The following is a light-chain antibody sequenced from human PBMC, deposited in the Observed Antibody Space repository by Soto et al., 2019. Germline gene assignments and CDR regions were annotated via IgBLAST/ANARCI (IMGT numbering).Light chain of an antibody. Sequence: DIVITPSPLSLPVTPGEPASISCRSSQSLLHSNGYNYLDWYLQKPGQSPQLLIYLGSNRASGVPARFSGSGSGTDFTLKISRVEAEDVGVYYCMQALQTPVTFGQGTKLEIK. V-gene: IGKV2-28*01. J-gene: IGKJ2*01. CDR1: QSLLHSNGYNY. CDR3: MQALQTPVT. CDR2: LGS.